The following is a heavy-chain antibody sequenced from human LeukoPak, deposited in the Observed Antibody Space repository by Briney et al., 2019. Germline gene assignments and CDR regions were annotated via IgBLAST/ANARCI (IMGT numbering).Heavy chain of an antibody. CDR3: ARGSERYSYGYGTGYYRDY. V-gene: IGHV4-34*01. CDR2: INHSGST. J-gene: IGHJ4*02. CDR1: GGSFSGYY. D-gene: IGHD5-18*01. Sequence: SETLSLTCAVYGGSFSGYYWSWIRQPPGKGLEWIGEINHSGSTNYNPSLKSRVTISVDTSKNQFSLKLSSVTAADTAVYYCARGSERYSYGYGTGYYRDYWGQGTLVTVSS.